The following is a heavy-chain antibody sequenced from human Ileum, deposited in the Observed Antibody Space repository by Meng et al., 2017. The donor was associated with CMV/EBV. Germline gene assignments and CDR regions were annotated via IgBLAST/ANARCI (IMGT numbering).Heavy chain of an antibody. D-gene: IGHD5-24*01. Sequence: QVQLMQSGVEVKEPGYLMKVSCKSSGGSVNNYAFNWVRQAPGQGLEWMGGIIAIFKTPNYAQKFQGRLTITADESTGTSYMEPTSLTSEDTAVYYCARGFLNGYQPFDYWGQGTLVTVSS. CDR2: IIAIFKTP. J-gene: IGHJ4*02. V-gene: IGHV1-69*12. CDR1: GGSVNNYA. CDR3: ARGFLNGYQPFDY.